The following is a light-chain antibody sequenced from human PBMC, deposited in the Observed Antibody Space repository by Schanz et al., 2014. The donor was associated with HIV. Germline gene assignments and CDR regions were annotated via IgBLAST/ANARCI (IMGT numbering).Light chain of an antibody. CDR2: EVT. J-gene: IGLJ2*01. CDR3: ISYTRDTVL. Sequence: QSALTQPPSASGSPGQSVTITCTGTSSDVGGYDFVSWYQQHPGKAPKLMIYEVTKRPLGVPNRFSGSKSGNTASLTISGLQAEDEADYYCISYTRDTVLFGGGTKLTVL. V-gene: IGLV2-8*01. CDR1: SSDVGGYDF.